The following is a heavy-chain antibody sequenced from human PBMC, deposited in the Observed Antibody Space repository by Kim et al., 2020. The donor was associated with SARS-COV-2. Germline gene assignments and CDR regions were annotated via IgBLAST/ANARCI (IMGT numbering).Heavy chain of an antibody. CDR2: IYYSGST. J-gene: IGHJ4*02. Sequence: SETLSLTCTVSGGSISSYYWSWIRQPPGKGLEWIGYIYYSGSTNYNPSLKSRVTISVDTSKNQFSLKLSSVTAADTAVYYCAREKVRGRALRQIDYWGQGTLVTVSS. D-gene: IGHD3-10*01. V-gene: IGHV4-59*13. CDR1: GGSISSYY. CDR3: AREKVRGRALRQIDY.